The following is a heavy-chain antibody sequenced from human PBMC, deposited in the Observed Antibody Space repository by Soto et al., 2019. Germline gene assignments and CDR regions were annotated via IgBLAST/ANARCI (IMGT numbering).Heavy chain of an antibody. Sequence: SETLSLTCTVSGASITGSSYWSWIRQPAGKGLEWIGRFSLSGTTNYNPSLKSRVTISVDTSKRQFSLRLTSVTAADTAVYYCARDGYDGSGSPYPAYWGPGTQVTVSS. CDR2: FSLSGTT. CDR1: GASITGSSY. CDR3: ARDGYDGSGSPYPAY. V-gene: IGHV4-4*07. D-gene: IGHD3-10*01. J-gene: IGHJ4*02.